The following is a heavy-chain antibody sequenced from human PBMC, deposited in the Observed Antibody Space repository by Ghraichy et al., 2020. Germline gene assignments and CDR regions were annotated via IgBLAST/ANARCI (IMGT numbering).Heavy chain of an antibody. CDR3: ARGTDYGDYRGGDWFDP. D-gene: IGHD4-17*01. CDR2: INHSGST. CDR1: GGSFSGYY. J-gene: IGHJ5*02. V-gene: IGHV4-34*01. Sequence: SETLSLTCAVYGGSFSGYYWSWIRQPPGKGLEWIGEINHSGSTNYNPSLKSRVTISVDTSKNQFSLKLSSVTAADTAVYYCARGTDYGDYRGGDWFDPWGQGTLVTVSS.